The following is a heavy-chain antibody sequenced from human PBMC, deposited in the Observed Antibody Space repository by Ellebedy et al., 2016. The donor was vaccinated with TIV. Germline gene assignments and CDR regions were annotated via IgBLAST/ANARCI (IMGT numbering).Heavy chain of an antibody. CDR1: GFTVSGDY. J-gene: IGHJ4*02. V-gene: IGHV3-53*01. CDR3: AGGTY. CDR2: MDAGGNT. Sequence: GESLNISCAASGFTVSGDYMSSVRQAPGKGLEWVSLMDAGGNTHYPDPVKGRFTVSRDNSKNTLDLQMNSLRAEDRAVYYCAGGTYWGQGTLVTVSS.